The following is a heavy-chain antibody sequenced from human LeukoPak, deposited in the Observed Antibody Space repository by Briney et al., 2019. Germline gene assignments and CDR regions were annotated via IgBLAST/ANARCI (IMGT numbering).Heavy chain of an antibody. D-gene: IGHD6-13*01. CDR3: ARNHGSRNFDY. CDR1: DASITNYY. CDR2: IYTSGST. Sequence: SDTLSLTCTVSDASITNYYWGWIRQPARKGLEWIGRIYTSGSTDYNPSLKSRVSLSVDTSQNQFSLKLSSVTAADTAVYYCARNHGSRNFDYWGQGTLVTVSS. V-gene: IGHV4-4*07. J-gene: IGHJ4*02.